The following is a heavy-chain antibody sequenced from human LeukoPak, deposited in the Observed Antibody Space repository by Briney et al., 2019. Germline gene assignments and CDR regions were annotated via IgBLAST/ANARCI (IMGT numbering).Heavy chain of an antibody. V-gene: IGHV4-59*01. CDR3: ARARELAFMAYYFDY. CDR1: GDSIRGYY. Sequence: SETLSLTCTVSGDSIRGYYWSWLRQPPGKGLEWIGNVYYSGKINYNSSLESRVTLSVDTSKNQFSLKLTSVTAADTAVYFCARARELAFMAYYFDYWGKGTLATVSS. D-gene: IGHD3-9*01. J-gene: IGHJ4*02. CDR2: VYYSGKI.